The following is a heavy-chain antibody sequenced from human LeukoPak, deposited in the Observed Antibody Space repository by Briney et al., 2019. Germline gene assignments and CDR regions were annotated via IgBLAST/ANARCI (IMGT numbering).Heavy chain of an antibody. J-gene: IGHJ5*02. CDR1: GGSISSGSYY. CDR3: ARYVVGFYCTTTSCYDWFDP. V-gene: IGHV4-61*02. Sequence: SETLSLTCTVSGGSISSGSYYWSWIRQPAGKGLEWIGRIYTSGSTNYNPSLKSRVTISVDTSKNQFSLKLSSVTAADTAVYYCARYVVGFYCTTTSCYDWFDPWGQGTLVTVSS. CDR2: IYTSGST. D-gene: IGHD2-2*01.